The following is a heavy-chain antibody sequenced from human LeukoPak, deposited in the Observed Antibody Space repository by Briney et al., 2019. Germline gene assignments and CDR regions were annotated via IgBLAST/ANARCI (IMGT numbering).Heavy chain of an antibody. V-gene: IGHV4-39*01. Sequence: PSETLSLTCTVSGGSVSAVSHYWVWIRQSPGKGPEWIGNIYYAGSTHYNPSLKSRVFMSVDTSKHQFSLEVTSVAAADTALYFCARLVCDACYPAGNWFDPWGQGTLVTVSS. CDR1: GGSVSAVSHY. D-gene: IGHD2-21*02. CDR3: ARLVCDACYPAGNWFDP. CDR2: IYYAGST. J-gene: IGHJ5*02.